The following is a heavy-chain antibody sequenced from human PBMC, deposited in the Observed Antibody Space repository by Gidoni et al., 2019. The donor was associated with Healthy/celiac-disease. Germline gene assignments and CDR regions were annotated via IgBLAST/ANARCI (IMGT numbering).Heavy chain of an antibody. CDR3: ARRGYYYDSSGYRGEYYFDY. CDR1: GGSISSSSYY. D-gene: IGHD3-22*01. Sequence: QLQLQESGPGLVKPSETLSLTCTVSGGSISSSSYYWGWIRQPPGKGREWIGSIYYRGSTYYNPSLKSRVTISVDTSKNQFSLKLSSVTAADTAVYYCARRGYYYDSSGYRGEYYFDYWGQGTLVTVSS. J-gene: IGHJ4*02. CDR2: IYYRGST. V-gene: IGHV4-39*01.